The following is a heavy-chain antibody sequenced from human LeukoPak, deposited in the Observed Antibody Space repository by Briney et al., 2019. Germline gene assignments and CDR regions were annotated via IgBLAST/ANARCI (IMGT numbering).Heavy chain of an antibody. CDR2: INHSGST. J-gene: IGHJ6*03. CDR1: GGSFSGYY. Sequence: PSETLSLTCAVYGGSFSGYYWSWIRQPPGKGLEWIGEINHSGSTNYNPSLKSRGTISVDTSKNQFSLNLSYVTAADTAVYYCASLHYGGNYGYYYYYMDVWGKGTTVTISS. D-gene: IGHD4-23*01. CDR3: ASLHYGGNYGYYYYYMDV. V-gene: IGHV4-34*01.